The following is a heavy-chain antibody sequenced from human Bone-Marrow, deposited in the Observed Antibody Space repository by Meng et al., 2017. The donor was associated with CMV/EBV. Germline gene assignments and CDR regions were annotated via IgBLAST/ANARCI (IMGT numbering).Heavy chain of an antibody. CDR1: GFTFSTYS. D-gene: IGHD5-24*01. CDR3: TTDSLGDGYKPIDD. CDR2: IKSKTAGGTT. Sequence: GESLKISCAASGFTFSTYSMNWVRQAPGKGLEWVGRIKSKTAGGTTDYAAPVKGRFTISRDDSKNTLYRQMNGLKTADTAVYYCTTDSLGDGYKPIDDWGQGTLVTVSS. J-gene: IGHJ4*02. V-gene: IGHV3-15*01.